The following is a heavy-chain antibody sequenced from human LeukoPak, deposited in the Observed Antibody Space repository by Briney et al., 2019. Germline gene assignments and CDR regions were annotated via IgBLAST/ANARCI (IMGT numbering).Heavy chain of an antibody. J-gene: IGHJ3*02. CDR3: ARGGFLHSFDI. D-gene: IGHD3-22*01. V-gene: IGHV3-74*01. CDR2: INNDGTNT. Sequence: GGSLRLSCAASGFTFSDYLIHWVREAPGKGLVWVSRINNDGTNTIYADSVKGRFSISRDNAKNTLSLQMSSVRAEDTAVYYCARGGFLHSFDIWGQGTMVTVSS. CDR1: GFTFSDYL.